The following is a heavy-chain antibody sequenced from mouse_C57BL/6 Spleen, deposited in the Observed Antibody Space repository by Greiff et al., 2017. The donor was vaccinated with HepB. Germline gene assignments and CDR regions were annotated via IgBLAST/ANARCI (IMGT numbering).Heavy chain of an antibody. CDR2: IYPGDGDT. D-gene: IGHD1-1*01. J-gene: IGHJ2*01. CDR1: GYAFSSSW. CDR3: AIVTTVVEDYFDY. Sequence: VKLMESGPELVKPGASVKISCKASGYAFSSSWMNWVKQRPGKGLEWIGRIYPGDGDTNYNGKFKGKATLTADKSSSTAYMQLSSLTSEDSAVYFCAIVTTVVEDYFDYWGQGTTLTVSS. V-gene: IGHV1-82*01.